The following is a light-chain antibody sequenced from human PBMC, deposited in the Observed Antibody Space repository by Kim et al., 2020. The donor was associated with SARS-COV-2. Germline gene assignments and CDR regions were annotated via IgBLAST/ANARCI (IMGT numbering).Light chain of an antibody. CDR1: QGISRS. J-gene: IGKJ2*01. CDR3: QKYNTYPHT. Sequence: SASVGDTVTIACRASQGISRSLAWYQQKPGKAPKSLIYDASNLHRGVPSRFSGSGSGTDLTLTISSLQPEDFATYYCQKYNTYPHTFGQGTKLEI. V-gene: IGKV1-16*01. CDR2: DAS.